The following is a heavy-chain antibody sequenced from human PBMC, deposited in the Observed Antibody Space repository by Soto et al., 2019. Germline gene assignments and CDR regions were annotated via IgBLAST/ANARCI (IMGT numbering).Heavy chain of an antibody. J-gene: IGHJ6*02. Sequence: GGSLRLSCAASGFSVSRNYMSWVRQAPGKGLEWVSVLYSGGNTYYADSVKGRFTISGDNSKNTLYLQMNSLRVEDTAVYYCEREGNTYYEFWSGEPAYGMDVWGQGTTVTVSS. CDR2: LYSGGNT. D-gene: IGHD3-3*01. CDR1: GFSVSRNY. V-gene: IGHV3-53*01. CDR3: EREGNTYYEFWSGEPAYGMDV.